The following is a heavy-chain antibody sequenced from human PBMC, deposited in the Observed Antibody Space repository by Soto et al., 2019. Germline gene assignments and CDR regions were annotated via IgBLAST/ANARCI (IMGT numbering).Heavy chain of an antibody. D-gene: IGHD3-9*01. CDR1: GFTFSSYG. V-gene: IGHV3-33*01. CDR2: IWYDGSNK. J-gene: IGHJ6*02. Sequence: QVQLVESGGGVVQPGRSLRLSCAASGFTFSSYGMHWVRQAPGKGLEWVAVIWYDGSNKYYADSVKGRFTISRDNSKNTLYLQMNSLRAEDTAVYYCARDLRDYDILTGYYTPSYYYYGMDVWGQGTTVTVSS. CDR3: ARDLRDYDILTGYYTPSYYYYGMDV.